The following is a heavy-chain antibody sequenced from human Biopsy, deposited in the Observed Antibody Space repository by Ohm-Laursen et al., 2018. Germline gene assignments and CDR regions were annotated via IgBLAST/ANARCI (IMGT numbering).Heavy chain of an antibody. CDR1: GYTFTGYS. CDR2: IDPNSGRA. CDR3: ARASAYGVFDI. D-gene: IGHD4/OR15-4a*01. Sequence: ASVKVSCKASGYTFTGYSCHWVRQAPGQRLEGVGWIDPNSGRANYAQKFQGRITMTTDTSIITAYLEVSSLTSDDAAVYFCARASAYGVFDIWGQGTTVTVSS. V-gene: IGHV1-2*02. J-gene: IGHJ3*02.